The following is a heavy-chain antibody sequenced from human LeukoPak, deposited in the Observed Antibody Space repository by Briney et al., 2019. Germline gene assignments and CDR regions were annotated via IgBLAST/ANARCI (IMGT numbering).Heavy chain of an antibody. CDR3: ARVSADTVTRYGMDV. Sequence: SETLSLTCTVSGGSISSGGYSWSWICQHPGKGLEWIGYIYYSGSTYYNPSLRSRVTISVDTSKNQFSLKLSSVTAADTAVYYCARVSADTVTRYGMDVWGQGTTVTVSS. CDR1: GGSISSGGYS. V-gene: IGHV4-31*03. J-gene: IGHJ6*02. CDR2: IYYSGST. D-gene: IGHD4-4*01.